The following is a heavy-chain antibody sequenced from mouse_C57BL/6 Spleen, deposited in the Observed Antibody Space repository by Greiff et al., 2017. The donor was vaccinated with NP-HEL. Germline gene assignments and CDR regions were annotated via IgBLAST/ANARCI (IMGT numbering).Heavy chain of an antibody. J-gene: IGHJ4*01. CDR1: GYTFTRYW. V-gene: IGHV1-64*01. D-gene: IGHD1-1*01. CDR3: ARSSVSRGAMDY. CDR2: IHPNSGST. Sequence: QVQLQQPGAELVKPGASVKLSCKASGYTFTRYWMHWVKQRPGQGLEWIGMIHPNSGSTNYNEKFKSKATLTVDKSSSTAYMQLSSLTSEDSAVYYCARSSVSRGAMDYWGQGTSVTVSS.